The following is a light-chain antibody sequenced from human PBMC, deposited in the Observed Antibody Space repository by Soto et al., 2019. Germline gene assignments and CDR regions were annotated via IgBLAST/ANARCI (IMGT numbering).Light chain of an antibody. CDR2: GAS. Sequence: EIVMTQSPATLSVSPGERATLSCSASQSVSSNLAWYQQKPGQARRLLIYGASTRATGIPARFSGSGSGTEFTLTISSLQSEDFAVYYCQQYNNWTPITFGQGTRLEI. J-gene: IGKJ5*01. CDR3: QQYNNWTPIT. V-gene: IGKV3-15*01. CDR1: QSVSSN.